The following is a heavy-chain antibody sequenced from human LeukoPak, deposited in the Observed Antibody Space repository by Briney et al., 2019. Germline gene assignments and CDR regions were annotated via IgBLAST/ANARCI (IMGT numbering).Heavy chain of an antibody. CDR2: INCSGGSR. D-gene: IGHD6-13*01. J-gene: IGHJ5*02. Sequence: GGSLRLSCAASGFIFSNYAMSWVRQSPGKGLEWVSIINCSGGSRYYVDYVKGRFNIFRNNSKNTLYLQMNSLRAEDTAVYYCAKEPGIAAAAQDNWFDPWGQGTLVTVSS. CDR1: GFIFSNYA. V-gene: IGHV3-23*01. CDR3: AKEPGIAAAAQDNWFDP.